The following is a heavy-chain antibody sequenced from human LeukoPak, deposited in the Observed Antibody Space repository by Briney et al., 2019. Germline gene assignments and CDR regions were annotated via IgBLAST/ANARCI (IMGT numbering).Heavy chain of an antibody. CDR2: FDPEDGET. Sequence: ASVKVSCKVSGYTLTELSIHWVRQAPGKGLEWIGGFDPEDGETIYAQNFQGRVTMTEDTTTVTSYMDLSSLRSEDSAVYSCATNLATVVNPVYYWGQGTLVTVSS. V-gene: IGHV1-24*01. CDR3: ATNLATVVNPVYY. CDR1: GYTLTELS. D-gene: IGHD4-23*01. J-gene: IGHJ4*02.